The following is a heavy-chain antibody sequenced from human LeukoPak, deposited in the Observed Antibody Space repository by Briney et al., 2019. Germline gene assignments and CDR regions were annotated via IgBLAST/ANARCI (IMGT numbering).Heavy chain of an antibody. Sequence: GESLKISCKGSGYRFTSYWIGWGRQMPGKGLEGMGIIYPGDSDTRYSPSFQGQVTISADKSISTAYLQWSSLKASDTAMYYCARLNRKLLFLEGRWFDPWGQETLVTVSS. CDR1: GYRFTSYW. V-gene: IGHV5-51*01. J-gene: IGHJ5*02. CDR3: ARLNRKLLFLEGRWFDP. CDR2: IYPGDSDT. D-gene: IGHD3-3*01.